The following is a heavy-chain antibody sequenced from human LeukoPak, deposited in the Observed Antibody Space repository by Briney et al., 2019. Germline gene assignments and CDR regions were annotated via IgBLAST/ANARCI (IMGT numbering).Heavy chain of an antibody. J-gene: IGHJ4*02. V-gene: IGHV3-21*04. CDR3: AKKGATTGDFDY. Sequence: GGSLRLSCAASGFTFSSYSMNWVRQAPGKGLEWVSSISSSSSYIYYADSVKGRFTISRDNSKNTLYLQMNSLRAEDTAVYYCAKKGATTGDFDYWGQGTLVTVSS. CDR1: GFTFSSYS. D-gene: IGHD1-26*01. CDR2: ISSSSSYI.